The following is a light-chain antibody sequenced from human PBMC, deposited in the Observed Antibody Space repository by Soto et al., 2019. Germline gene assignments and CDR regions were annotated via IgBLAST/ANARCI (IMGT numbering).Light chain of an antibody. Sequence: EIVLTQSPATLSLSPGERATLSCRASQSVSSYLAWYQQKPGQAPRLLIYDASNRATGIPARFSGSGSGTDFTPTISSLEPEDFAVYYCQQRSNWPPVFGGGTKVEIK. CDR3: QQRSNWPPV. V-gene: IGKV3-11*01. CDR2: DAS. CDR1: QSVSSY. J-gene: IGKJ4*01.